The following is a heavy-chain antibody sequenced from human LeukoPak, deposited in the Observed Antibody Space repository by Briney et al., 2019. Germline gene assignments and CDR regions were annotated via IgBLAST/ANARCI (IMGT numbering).Heavy chain of an antibody. CDR3: ARGAGYCTSTSCHLWSDY. D-gene: IGHD2-2*01. Sequence: ASVKVSCKASGGTFSSYAISWVRQAPGQGLEWMGGIIPIFGTANYAQKFQGRVTITADESTSTAYMELSSLRVEDTAVYYCARGAGYCTSTSCHLWSDYWGQGTLVTVSS. CDR2: IIPIFGTA. CDR1: GGTFSSYA. V-gene: IGHV1-69*13. J-gene: IGHJ4*02.